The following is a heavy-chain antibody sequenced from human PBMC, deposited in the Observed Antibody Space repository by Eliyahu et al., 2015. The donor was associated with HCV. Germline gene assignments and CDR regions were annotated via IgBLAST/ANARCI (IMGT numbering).Heavy chain of an antibody. CDR3: ARVGVFGGAAGSFRLSRRGAIDY. CDR1: GGSFSGYY. D-gene: IGHD6-13*01. CDR2: INHSGST. Sequence: QVQLQQWGAGLLKPSETLSLTXAVYGGSFSGYYWXXIRQPPGKGLEWIGEINHSGSTNYNPSLKSRVTISVDTSKNQFSLKLSSVTAADTAVYYCARVGVFGGAAGSFRLSRRGAIDYWGQGTLVTVSS. V-gene: IGHV4-34*01. J-gene: IGHJ4*02.